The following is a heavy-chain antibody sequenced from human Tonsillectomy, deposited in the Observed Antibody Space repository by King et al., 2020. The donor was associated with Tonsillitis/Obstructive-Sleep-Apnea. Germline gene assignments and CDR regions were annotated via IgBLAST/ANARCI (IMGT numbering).Heavy chain of an antibody. CDR3: AREGPGYDYYDSSGIDY. Sequence: VQLVESGAEVKKPGESLKISCKGSGYSFTSYWIGWVRQMPGKGLEWMGIIYPGDSDTRYSPSFQGQVTISADKSISTAYLQWSSLKASDTAMYYCAREGPGYDYYDSSGIDYWGQGPLVTVSS. CDR1: GYSFTSYW. CDR2: IYPGDSDT. V-gene: IGHV5-51*01. D-gene: IGHD3-22*01. J-gene: IGHJ4*02.